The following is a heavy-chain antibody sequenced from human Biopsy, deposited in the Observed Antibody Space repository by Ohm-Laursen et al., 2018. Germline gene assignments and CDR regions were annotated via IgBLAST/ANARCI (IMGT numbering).Heavy chain of an antibody. CDR1: GYTFTDYG. CDR2: ITTYNGNT. Sequence: SVKVSCNSSGYTFTDYGVSWVRQAPGQGLEWMGWITTYNGNTNYAQKVQGRVTMTTDTSTSTAYMELRSLRSDDTAVYYCARDRGYYYYYGMDVWGQGTTVTVSS. J-gene: IGHJ6*02. CDR3: ARDRGYYYYYGMDV. V-gene: IGHV1-18*01. D-gene: IGHD3-10*01.